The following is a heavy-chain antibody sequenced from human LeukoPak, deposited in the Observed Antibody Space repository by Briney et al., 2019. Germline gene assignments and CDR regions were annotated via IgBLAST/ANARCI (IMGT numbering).Heavy chain of an antibody. J-gene: IGHJ5*02. D-gene: IGHD3-3*01. CDR3: ARLGIYDLSRFDP. CDR2: IYHSGST. CDR1: GYSISSGYY. V-gene: IGHV4-38-2*01. Sequence: SETLSLTCAVSGYSISSGYYWGWIRQPPGKGLEWIGSIYHSGSTYYNPSLKSRVTISVDTSKNQFSLKLSSVTAADTAVYYCARLGIYDLSRFDPWGQGTLVTVSS.